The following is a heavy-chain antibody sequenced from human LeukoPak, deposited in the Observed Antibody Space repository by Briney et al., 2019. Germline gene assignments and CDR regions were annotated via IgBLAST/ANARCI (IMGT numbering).Heavy chain of an antibody. J-gene: IGHJ5*02. V-gene: IGHV4-4*07. Sequence: SETLSLTCTVSGGSISSYYWSWIRQPAGKGLEWIWRIYTSGSTNYNPSLKSRVTMSVDTSKNQFSLKLSSVTAADTAVYYCARDKSTTYYYDSSGYLNWFDPWGQGTLVTVSS. D-gene: IGHD3-22*01. CDR2: IYTSGST. CDR3: ARDKSTTYYYDSSGYLNWFDP. CDR1: GGSISSYY.